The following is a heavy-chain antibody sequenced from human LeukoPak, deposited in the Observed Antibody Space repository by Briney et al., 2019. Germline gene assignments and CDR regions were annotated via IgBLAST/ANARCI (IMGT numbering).Heavy chain of an antibody. V-gene: IGHV3-74*01. Sequence: GGSLRLSCAASGFTFSNYWMHWVRQAPGKGLVWVSRINSDGSSTYYADSVKGRFTISRDNSKNTLYLQMNSLRAEDTAVYYCARVLSYDSSGYYPRSWFDPWGQGTLVTVSS. J-gene: IGHJ5*02. CDR1: GFTFSNYW. D-gene: IGHD3-22*01. CDR3: ARVLSYDSSGYYPRSWFDP. CDR2: INSDGSST.